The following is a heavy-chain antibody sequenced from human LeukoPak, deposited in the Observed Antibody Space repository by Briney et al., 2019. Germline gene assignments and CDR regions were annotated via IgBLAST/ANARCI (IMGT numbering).Heavy chain of an antibody. D-gene: IGHD3-22*01. CDR1: GYTFTDYF. V-gene: IGHV1-2*02. J-gene: IGHJ4*02. CDR3: ANSPPNYYEDDGPRGPPLEIDY. Sequence: GASVKVSCKASGYTFTDYFMHWVRQAPGQGLEWMGWINAKSGATRYAQKFQDRVTMTRDTSISTAYMELNRLRSDDTAVYYCANSPPNYYEDDGPRGPPLEIDYWGQGTLVTVSS. CDR2: INAKSGAT.